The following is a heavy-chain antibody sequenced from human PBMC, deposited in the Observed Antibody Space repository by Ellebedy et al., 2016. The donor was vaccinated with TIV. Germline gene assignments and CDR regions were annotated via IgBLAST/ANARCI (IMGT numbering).Heavy chain of an antibody. CDR3: ARGGRIGSYSYGPRYGMDV. D-gene: IGHD5-18*01. CDR2: ISYDGSNK. Sequence: GGSLRPSXAASGFTFSSYAMHWVRQAPGKGLEWVAVISYDGSNKYYADSVKGRFTISRDNSKNTLYLQMNSLRAEDTAVYYCARGGRIGSYSYGPRYGMDVWGQGTTVTVSS. CDR1: GFTFSSYA. J-gene: IGHJ6*02. V-gene: IGHV3-30-3*01.